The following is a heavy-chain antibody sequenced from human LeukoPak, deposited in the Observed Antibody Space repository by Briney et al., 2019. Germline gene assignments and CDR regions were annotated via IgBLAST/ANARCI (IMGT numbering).Heavy chain of an antibody. J-gene: IGHJ1*01. CDR1: GHPINSYH. Sequence: SETLSLPCTVSGHPINSYHWSWLPDPPGKGLEWIWYLYYGGSTTYNPSLKSRVTISVDTSKNLLSLKLSSVTAADTAVYYCARLGVTEYWGQGPLAPVSS. CDR3: ARLGVTEY. CDR2: LYYGGST. V-gene: IGHV4-59*01. D-gene: IGHD2-21*02.